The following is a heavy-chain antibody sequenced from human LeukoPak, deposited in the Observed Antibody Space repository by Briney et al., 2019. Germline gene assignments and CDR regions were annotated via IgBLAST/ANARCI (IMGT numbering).Heavy chain of an antibody. D-gene: IGHD3-3*01. CDR1: GFTFSRYP. J-gene: IGHJ6*03. Sequence: PGGSLRLSCAASGFTFSRYPMHWVRQAPGKGLEYVSGISSNGVSTYYANSVKGRFTISRDNSKGTLYLQMSSLRPDDMAVYYCASGLLRFLEWFPHYHMDVWGKGTTVTVSS. CDR3: ASGLLRFLEWFPHYHMDV. CDR2: ISSNGVST. V-gene: IGHV3-64*01.